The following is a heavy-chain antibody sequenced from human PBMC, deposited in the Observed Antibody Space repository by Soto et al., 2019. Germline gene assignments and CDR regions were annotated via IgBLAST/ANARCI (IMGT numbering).Heavy chain of an antibody. CDR1: GFTFSSYA. J-gene: IGHJ4*02. V-gene: IGHV3-30-3*01. CDR2: VSSDGSNK. D-gene: IGHD6-13*01. Sequence: GGSLRLSCTASGFTFSSYAMHRVRQAPGEGLEWVAVVSSDGSNKHYADSVKGRFTISRDNSKNTLYLQMNSLRAEDTTVYYCARSFRSTWYYFDYWGQGTLVTVSS. CDR3: ARSFRSTWYYFDY.